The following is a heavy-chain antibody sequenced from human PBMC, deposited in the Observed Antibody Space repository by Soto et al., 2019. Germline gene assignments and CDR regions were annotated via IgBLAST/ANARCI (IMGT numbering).Heavy chain of an antibody. V-gene: IGHV4-31*03. J-gene: IGHJ5*02. D-gene: IGHD2-21*02. Sequence: ASETLSLTCTVSGGSISSGGYYWSWIRQHSGKGLEWIGYIYYSGSTYYNPSLKSRVTISVDTSKNQFSLKLSSVTAADTAVYYCARALYCGGDCGWFDPWGQGTLVTVSS. CDR3: ARALYCGGDCGWFDP. CDR2: IYYSGST. CDR1: GGSISSGGYY.